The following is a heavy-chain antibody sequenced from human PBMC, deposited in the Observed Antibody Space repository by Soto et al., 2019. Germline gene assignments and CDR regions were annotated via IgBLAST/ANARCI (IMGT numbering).Heavy chain of an antibody. CDR2: IIPIFGTA. V-gene: IGHV1-69*13. Sequence: SVKVSCKASGGTFSSYAISWVRQAPGQGLEWMGGIIPIFGTANYAQKFQGRVTITADESTSTAYMELSSLRSEDTAVYYCAGGTYCSSTSCYLWNYYYYGMDVWGQGTTVTVSS. J-gene: IGHJ6*02. CDR3: AGGTYCSSTSCYLWNYYYYGMDV. CDR1: GGTFSSYA. D-gene: IGHD2-2*01.